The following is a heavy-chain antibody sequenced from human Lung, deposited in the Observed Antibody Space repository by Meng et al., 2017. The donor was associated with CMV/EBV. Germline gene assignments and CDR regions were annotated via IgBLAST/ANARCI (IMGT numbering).Heavy chain of an antibody. CDR2: IRHDGTNK. CDR1: GFNFDYYG. D-gene: IGHD3-16*01. V-gene: IGHV3-30*02. J-gene: IGHJ4*02. CDR3: AKDLLLFGGANAYFDC. Sequence: GGSLRLXXAASGFNFDYYGMHWVRQTPGKGLEWVAFIRHDGTNKFYGDSVKGRFTISRDNSKNTVYLQMNSLRPEETAIYYCAKDLLLFGGANAYFDCWGQGTLVXVSS.